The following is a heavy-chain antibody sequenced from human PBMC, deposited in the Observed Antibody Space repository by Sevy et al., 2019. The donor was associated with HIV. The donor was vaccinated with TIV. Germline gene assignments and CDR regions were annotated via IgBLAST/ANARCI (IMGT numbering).Heavy chain of an antibody. J-gene: IGHJ3*02. CDR2: IIPIFGTA. Sequence: ASVKVSCKASGGTFSSYAISWVRQAPGQGLEWMGGIIPIFGTANYAQKFQGRVTITADESTSTAYMELSSLRSEDTAVHYCARTLGEFYHAFDIWGQGTMVTVSS. CDR1: GGTFSSYA. V-gene: IGHV1-69*13. CDR3: ARTLGEFYHAFDI. D-gene: IGHD3-10*01.